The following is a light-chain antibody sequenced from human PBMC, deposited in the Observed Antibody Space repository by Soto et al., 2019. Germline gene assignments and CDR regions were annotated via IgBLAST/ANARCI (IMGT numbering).Light chain of an antibody. CDR1: QSIGGW. Sequence: DIQMTQSPSTLSASVGDRVTITCRASQSIGGWLAWYQQRPGKAPRLLIYDASSVESGVPSRFSGSTSGTKFTLAISRLQPEDFATYYCQHYHSYPYTFGQGTKLEIK. CDR2: DAS. J-gene: IGKJ2*01. V-gene: IGKV1-5*01. CDR3: QHYHSYPYT.